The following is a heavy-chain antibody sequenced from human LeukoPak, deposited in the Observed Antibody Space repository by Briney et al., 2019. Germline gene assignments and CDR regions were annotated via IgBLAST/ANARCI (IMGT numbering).Heavy chain of an antibody. D-gene: IGHD3-22*01. V-gene: IGHV3-23*01. CDR3: AKSQYYYDSSAVGDY. Sequence: GGSLRLSCAASGFTFSSYAMSWVRQAPGKGLEWVSAISGSGGSTYYADSVKGRFTISRDNSKNTLYLQMSSLRAEDTAVYYCAKSQYYYDSSAVGDYWGQGTLVTVSS. J-gene: IGHJ4*02. CDR2: ISGSGGST. CDR1: GFTFSSYA.